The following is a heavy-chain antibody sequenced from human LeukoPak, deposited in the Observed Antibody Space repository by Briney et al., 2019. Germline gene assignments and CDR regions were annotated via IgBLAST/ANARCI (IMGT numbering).Heavy chain of an antibody. CDR1: GFTFDDYA. D-gene: IGHD5-18*01. Sequence: GRSLRLSCAASGFTFDDYAMHWIRQAPGKGLEWVSGISWNSGSIGYADSVKGRFTISRDNAKNSLYLQMNSLRAEDTALYYCARDGRGYSYGTRNYFDYWGQGTLVTVSS. J-gene: IGHJ4*02. CDR2: ISWNSGSI. V-gene: IGHV3-9*01. CDR3: ARDGRGYSYGTRNYFDY.